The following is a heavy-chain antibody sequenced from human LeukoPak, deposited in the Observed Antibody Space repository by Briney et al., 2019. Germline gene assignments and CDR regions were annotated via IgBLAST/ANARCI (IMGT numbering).Heavy chain of an antibody. CDR1: GFTFSSYA. D-gene: IGHD3-22*01. CDR2: ISGSGGST. CDR3: AKGKASGYYSSFDY. J-gene: IGHJ4*02. V-gene: IGHV3-23*01. Sequence: GGSLRLSCAASGFTFSSYAMSWVRQAPGKGLEWVSAISGSGGSTYYADSVKGGFTISRDNSKNTLCLQTNRLRAEDTAVYYCAKGKASGYYSSFDYWGQGTLVTVSS.